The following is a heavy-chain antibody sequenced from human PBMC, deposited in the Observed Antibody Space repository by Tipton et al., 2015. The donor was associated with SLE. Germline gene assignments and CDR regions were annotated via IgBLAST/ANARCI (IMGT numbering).Heavy chain of an antibody. D-gene: IGHD1-26*01. CDR1: GGSISSYY. Sequence: LRLSCTVSGGSISSYYWSWIRQPPGTGLEWIGYIHSSGSTNYNPSLKSRVTRSVDTSKNQFSLKVISVTAADTAVYYCARLSGDAFDIWGQGTMVTVSS. CDR2: IHSSGST. J-gene: IGHJ3*02. CDR3: ARLSGDAFDI. V-gene: IGHV4-4*09.